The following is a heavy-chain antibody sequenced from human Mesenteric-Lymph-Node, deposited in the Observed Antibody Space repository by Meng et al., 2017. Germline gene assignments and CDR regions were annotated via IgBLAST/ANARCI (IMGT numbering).Heavy chain of an antibody. J-gene: IGHJ4*02. D-gene: IGHD3-10*01. Sequence: QVQLGQSGAEVKKPGSSVKVSCKASGGTFSSYAISWVRQAPGQGLEWMGWINTNTGNPTSAQGFTGRFLFSLDTSVSTAYLHILNLKAEDTAMYYCARDDTYGSLDYWGQGTLVTVSS. CDR3: ARDDTYGSLDY. V-gene: IGHV7-4-1*01. CDR2: INTNTGNP. CDR1: GGTFSSYA.